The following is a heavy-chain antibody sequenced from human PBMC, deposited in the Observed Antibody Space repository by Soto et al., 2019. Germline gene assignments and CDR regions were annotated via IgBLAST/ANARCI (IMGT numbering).Heavy chain of an antibody. CDR1: GFTFINYA. J-gene: IGHJ2*01. Sequence: EVQVLESGGGLVQPGGSLRLSCAGSGFTFINYAMNWVRQAPGKGLEWVSSISGGGDAAFFPDSVRGRFTISRDNSKNTVTLQMNSLGVDDTAVDYCARKILGSTTRPNYWYFDLWGRGTLVTVSS. CDR2: ISGGGDAA. CDR3: ARKILGSTTRPNYWYFDL. V-gene: IGHV3-23*01. D-gene: IGHD7-27*01.